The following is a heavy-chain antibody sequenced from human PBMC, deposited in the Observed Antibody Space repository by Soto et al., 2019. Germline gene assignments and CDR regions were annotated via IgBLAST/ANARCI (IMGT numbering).Heavy chain of an antibody. V-gene: IGHV3-48*02. CDR1: GFPLSVYS. CDR3: ARGYLDNSFDL. D-gene: IGHD1-20*01. CDR2: IAGGGSPI. Sequence: EWQLVESGGGLVQPGGSLRLSCSASGFPLSVYSMDWVRQAPGKGLEWVSYIAGGGSPIYYADSVKGRFTISRDNDQNSLYLQMNSLRDEDTAVYYCARGYLDNSFDLLGQGTLVTVSS. J-gene: IGHJ5*02.